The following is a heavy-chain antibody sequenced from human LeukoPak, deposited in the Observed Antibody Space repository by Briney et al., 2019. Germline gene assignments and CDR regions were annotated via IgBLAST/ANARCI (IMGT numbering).Heavy chain of an antibody. Sequence: GGSLRLSCAASGFTFSSYAMSWVRQAPGKGLEWVSGITGSGGSTYYADSVKGRFTISRDNSKNSLYLQMNSLRAEDTAVYYCARVDDSSGYYYFDYWGQGTLVTVSS. CDR3: ARVDDSSGYYYFDY. V-gene: IGHV3-23*01. D-gene: IGHD3-22*01. J-gene: IGHJ4*02. CDR1: GFTFSSYA. CDR2: ITGSGGST.